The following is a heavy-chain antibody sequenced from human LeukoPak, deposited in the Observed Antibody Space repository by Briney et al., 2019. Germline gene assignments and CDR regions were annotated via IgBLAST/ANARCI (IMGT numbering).Heavy chain of an antibody. CDR2: IDPSDSYT. J-gene: IGHJ4*02. CDR1: GYSFTSYW. CDR3: ARQDSSGYYYSY. Sequence: GESLKISCKGSGYSFTSYWISWVRQMPGKGLEWMGRIDPSDSYTNHSPSFQGHVTISADKSISTAYLQWSSLKASDTAMYYCARQDSSGYYYSYWGQGTLVTVSS. V-gene: IGHV5-10-1*01. D-gene: IGHD3-22*01.